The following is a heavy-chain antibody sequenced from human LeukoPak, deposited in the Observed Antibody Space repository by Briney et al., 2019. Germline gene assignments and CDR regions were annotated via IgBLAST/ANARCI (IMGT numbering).Heavy chain of an antibody. D-gene: IGHD2-2*01. CDR1: GFAFRKYA. Sequence: PEGSLRLSCAASGFAFRKYAMTWVRQAPGEGLEWVAFISTSGGRSTDYADSVRGRFTISRDNSEVTLYLQMNTLAAEDTAVYNCARDRGSITSSCRYNWFDPWGEGTLVTLSS. J-gene: IGHJ5*02. CDR3: ARDRGSITSSCRYNWFDP. V-gene: IGHV3-23*01. CDR2: ISTSGGRST.